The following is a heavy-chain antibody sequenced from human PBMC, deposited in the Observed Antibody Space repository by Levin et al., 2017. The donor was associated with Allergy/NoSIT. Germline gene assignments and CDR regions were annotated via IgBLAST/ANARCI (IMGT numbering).Heavy chain of an antibody. D-gene: IGHD6-19*01. Sequence: SQTLSLTCTVSGDSIGTYYWTWIRQPAGKALEWIGRIYISGSTNYNPSLTSRVTMSVDTSKNQFSLRLTSVTAADTAVYYCARGLYGSDFRLWGRGTLVTVSS. CDR2: IYISGST. CDR3: ARGLYGSDFRL. CDR1: GDSIGTYY. V-gene: IGHV4-4*07. J-gene: IGHJ4*02.